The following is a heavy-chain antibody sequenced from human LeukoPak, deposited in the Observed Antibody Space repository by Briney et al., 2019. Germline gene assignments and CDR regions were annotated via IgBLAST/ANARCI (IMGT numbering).Heavy chain of an antibody. CDR3: ARELEMGYGGIDY. D-gene: IGHD5-24*01. CDR2: INPNSGGT. J-gene: IGHJ4*02. Sequence: ASVKVSCKASGYTFTVYYMHWVRQAPGQGPEWMGWINPNSGGTNYAQKFQGRVTLTRDTSITTTYMELSSLRSDGTAVYYCARELEMGYGGIDYWGQGTLVTVSS. CDR1: GYTFTVYY. V-gene: IGHV1-2*02.